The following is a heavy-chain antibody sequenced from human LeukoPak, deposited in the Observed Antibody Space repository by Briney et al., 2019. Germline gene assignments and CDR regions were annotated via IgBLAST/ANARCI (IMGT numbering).Heavy chain of an antibody. V-gene: IGHV3-53*01. Sequence: GGSLRLSCAASGFTVITNDMTWVRQAPGKGLEWVSVLYSDGNTKYADSVQGRFTISGDNSKNTLYLEMNSLSPDDTAVYYCAREEYFQDSNGYSYYFHSWGQGSLVTVSS. CDR1: GFTVITND. CDR2: LYSDGNT. J-gene: IGHJ4*02. CDR3: AREEYFQDSNGYSYYFHS. D-gene: IGHD3-22*01.